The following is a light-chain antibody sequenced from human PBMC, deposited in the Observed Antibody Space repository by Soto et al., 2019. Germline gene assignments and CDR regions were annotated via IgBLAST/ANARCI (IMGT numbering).Light chain of an antibody. CDR2: DAS. CDR3: QQYNSYPWT. V-gene: IGKV1-5*01. J-gene: IGKJ1*01. CDR1: QSISNR. Sequence: DIQMTQSPSTLSASVGDGVTITCRASQSISNRLAWYQQKPGEAPKYLIYDASTLASGAPSRFSGSGSGTEFTLSISSLQPDDFATYYCQQYNSYPWTFGQGTKVEI.